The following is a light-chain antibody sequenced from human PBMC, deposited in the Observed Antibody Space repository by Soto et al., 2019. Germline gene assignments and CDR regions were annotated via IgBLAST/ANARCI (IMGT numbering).Light chain of an antibody. Sequence: DIQMTQSPSTLSASVGDRVTITCRASQSISTWLAWYQQRPGKAPELLIYQASSLESGVPLRFSGSGSGTGFTLRISSLQPDDFATYYCQQYSSYPYTFGQGTKLEIK. CDR3: QQYSSYPYT. CDR2: QAS. J-gene: IGKJ2*01. V-gene: IGKV1-5*03. CDR1: QSISTW.